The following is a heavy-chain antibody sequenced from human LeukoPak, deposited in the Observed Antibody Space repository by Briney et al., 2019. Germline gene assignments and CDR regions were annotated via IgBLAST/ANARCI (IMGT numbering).Heavy chain of an antibody. CDR2: ISWNNGNI. J-gene: IGHJ6*03. D-gene: IGHD3-3*01. CDR3: ARANGHYDFWSGYYYYYYMDV. CDR1: GFTFDDYA. V-gene: IGHV3-9*01. Sequence: GGSLRLSCAASGFTFDDYAMHWVRQAPGKGLEWVSGISWNNGNIGYADSVKGRFTISRDNAKNSLYLQMNSLRAEDTALYYCARANGHYDFWSGYYYYYYMDVWGKGTTVTVSS.